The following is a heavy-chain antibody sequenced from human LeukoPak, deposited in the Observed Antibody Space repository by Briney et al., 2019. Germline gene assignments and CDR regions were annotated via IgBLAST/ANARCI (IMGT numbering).Heavy chain of an antibody. J-gene: IGHJ4*02. V-gene: IGHV1-2*02. D-gene: IGHD3-16*01. CDR1: GYTFTGYY. CDR3: ARDNDSRDPPHFDY. Sequence: ASVKVSCKASGYTFTGYYMHWVRQAPGQGLEWMGWINPNSGGTNYAQKFQGRVTMTRDTSICTAYMELSRLRSDDTAVYYCARDNDSRDPPHFDYWGQGTLVTVSS. CDR2: INPNSGGT.